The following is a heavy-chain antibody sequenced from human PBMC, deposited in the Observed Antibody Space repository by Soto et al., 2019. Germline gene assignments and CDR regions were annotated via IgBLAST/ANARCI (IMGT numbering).Heavy chain of an antibody. Sequence: QVQLVESGGGVVQPGRTLRLSCAASGFTFSSYAMHWVRQAPGKGLEWVAVISYDGSNKYYADSVKGRFTISRDNSKNTLYLQMNSLRAEDTAVYHCARGYYYDSSALDYWGQGTLVTVS. D-gene: IGHD3-22*01. CDR3: ARGYYYDSSALDY. V-gene: IGHV3-30-3*01. CDR2: ISYDGSNK. J-gene: IGHJ4*02. CDR1: GFTFSSYA.